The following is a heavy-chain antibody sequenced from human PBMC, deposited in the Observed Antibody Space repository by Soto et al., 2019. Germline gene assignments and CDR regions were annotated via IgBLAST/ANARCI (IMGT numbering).Heavy chain of an antibody. J-gene: IGHJ5*02. Sequence: SETLSLTCTVSGGPIRSGDYYWSWIRQHPGKGLEWIGYIFSSGSTYYNPSLKSRVTISVETSKNQFSLKLNSVTAADTAVYYGARGVSSGELLVLNWFDPWGQGTLVTVSS. CDR2: IFSSGST. V-gene: IGHV4-31*03. CDR3: ARGVSSGELLVLNWFDP. CDR1: GGPIRSGDYY. D-gene: IGHD1-26*01.